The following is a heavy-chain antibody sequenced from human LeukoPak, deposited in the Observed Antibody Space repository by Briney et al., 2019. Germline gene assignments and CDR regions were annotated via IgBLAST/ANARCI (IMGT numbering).Heavy chain of an antibody. CDR1: GGSISSYY. V-gene: IGHV4-59*01. Sequence: PSETLSLNCTVSGGSISSYYWSWLRQPPGKGLEWFGYIYYSGSTNYNPSLKSRVTISVDTSKNQFSLKLSSVTAADTAVYYCARIDYDSSGYYQLPEYFQHWGQGTLVTVSS. J-gene: IGHJ1*01. CDR2: IYYSGST. CDR3: ARIDYDSSGYYQLPEYFQH. D-gene: IGHD3-22*01.